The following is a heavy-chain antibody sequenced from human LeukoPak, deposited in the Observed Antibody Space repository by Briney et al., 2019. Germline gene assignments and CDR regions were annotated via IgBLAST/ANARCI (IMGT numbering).Heavy chain of an antibody. J-gene: IGHJ4*02. CDR2: ISSSSSYI. Sequence: GGSLRLSCAASGFTFSSFSMHWVRQAPGKGLEWVSSISSSSSYIYYADSVKGRFTISRDNAKNSLYLQMNSLRAEDTAVYYCARVGTYCSSTSCYPQTDYWGQGTLVTVSS. V-gene: IGHV3-21*01. CDR1: GFTFSSFS. CDR3: ARVGTYCSSTSCYPQTDY. D-gene: IGHD2-2*01.